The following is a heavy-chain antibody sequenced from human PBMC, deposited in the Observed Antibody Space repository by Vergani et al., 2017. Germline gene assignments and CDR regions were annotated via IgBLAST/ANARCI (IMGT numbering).Heavy chain of an antibody. J-gene: IGHJ4*02. V-gene: IGHV1-69*11. CDR2: IIPILGTA. CDR3: ATYYDFCCTLL. D-gene: IGHD3-3*01. CDR1: GGTFSSYA. Sequence: QVQLVQSGAEVKKPGSSVKVSCKASGGTFSSYAISWVRQAPGQGLEGMGRIIPILGTATYEQKFQGRVTITADESTSTAYMELSSLRSEDTAVYYCATYYDFCCTLLWGQGTLVTVSS.